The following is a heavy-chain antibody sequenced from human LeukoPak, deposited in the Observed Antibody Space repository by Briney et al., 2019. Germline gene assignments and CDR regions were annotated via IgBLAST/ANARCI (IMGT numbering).Heavy chain of an antibody. Sequence: PSETLSLTCTVSGGSISGLFWSWIRQPPGKGLEWIGYIYYTGNTNYNPSLKSRVSISVDTSKNQFSLKLSSVTAADTAVHYCARHQFTALAVWGQGTLVTVSS. CDR2: IYYTGNT. CDR3: ARHQFTALAV. V-gene: IGHV4-59*08. CDR1: GGSISGLF. J-gene: IGHJ4*02.